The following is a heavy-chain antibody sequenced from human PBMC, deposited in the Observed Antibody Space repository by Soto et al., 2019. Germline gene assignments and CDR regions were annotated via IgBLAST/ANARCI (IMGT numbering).Heavy chain of an antibody. D-gene: IGHD2-15*01. Sequence: EVQLVESGGGLVQPGESLKLSCAASGFTFRGSAMHWVRQASGKGLEWVGRIRTKANNYATAYAASVQGRFTISRDDSKSTAYLQMNSLKTEDTAVYYCTGALLAYCSCGKCHTDYYYYGMDVWGQGTAVTVSS. CDR2: IRTKANNYAT. CDR3: TGALLAYCSCGKCHTDYYYYGMDV. V-gene: IGHV3-73*02. CDR1: GFTFRGSA. J-gene: IGHJ6*02.